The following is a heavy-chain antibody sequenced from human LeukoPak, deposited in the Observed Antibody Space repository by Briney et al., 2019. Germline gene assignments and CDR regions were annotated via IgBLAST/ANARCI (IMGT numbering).Heavy chain of an antibody. V-gene: IGHV4-39*01. D-gene: IGHD2-15*01. CDR1: GGSISSSYYY. Sequence: SETPSLTCTVSGGSISSSYYYWGWIRQPPGEGLEWIGNIYYAGSTYDNPSLKSRVTMSVDTSKNQFSLRLSSVTAADTAVYYCASLYCSGGSCYPRYWGQGTLVAVSS. CDR2: IYYAGST. CDR3: ASLYCSGGSCYPRY. J-gene: IGHJ4*02.